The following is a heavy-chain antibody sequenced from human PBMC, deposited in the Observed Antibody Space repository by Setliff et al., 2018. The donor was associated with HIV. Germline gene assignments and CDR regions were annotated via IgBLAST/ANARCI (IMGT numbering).Heavy chain of an antibody. Sequence: GGSLRLSCAASGFTVSDTHMTWVRQAPGKGLQWVSFIYSDGRTYYAESVKGRFTISRDDSKNTLYLQMHSLRVEDTAVYYCAKGVKWLDPWGQGIQVTSPQ. J-gene: IGHJ5*02. CDR1: GFTVSDTH. V-gene: IGHV3-53*01. D-gene: IGHD3-16*01. CDR2: IYSDGRT. CDR3: AKGVKWLDP.